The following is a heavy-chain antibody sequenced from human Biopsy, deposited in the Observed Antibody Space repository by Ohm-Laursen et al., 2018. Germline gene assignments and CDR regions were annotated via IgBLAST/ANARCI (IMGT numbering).Heavy chain of an antibody. CDR3: ASAGYNPDWNFDL. V-gene: IGHV4-59*12. D-gene: IGHD5-24*01. Sequence: GTLSLTCPVSGDSISSYYWSWIRQPPGKGLEWIGYIYFTGRTSYNPSLKSRVTMSVNTSKKQFSLRLSSVTAADTAVYYCASAGYNPDWNFDLWGRGTRVTVSS. J-gene: IGHJ2*01. CDR1: GDSISSYY. CDR2: IYFTGRT.